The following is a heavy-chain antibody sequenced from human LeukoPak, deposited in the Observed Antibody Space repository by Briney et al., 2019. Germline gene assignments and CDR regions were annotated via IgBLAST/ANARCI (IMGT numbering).Heavy chain of an antibody. D-gene: IGHD3-22*01. J-gene: IGHJ4*02. CDR3: ARDGYYYDSSGYYEKMYYFDY. Sequence: SETLSLTCTVSGGSISSYYWSWIRQPAGRGLEWIGRIYTSGSTNYNPSLKSRVTMSVDTSKNQFSLKLSSVTAADTAVYYCARDGYYYDSSGYYEKMYYFDYWGQGTLVTVSS. CDR2: IYTSGST. V-gene: IGHV4-4*07. CDR1: GGSISSYY.